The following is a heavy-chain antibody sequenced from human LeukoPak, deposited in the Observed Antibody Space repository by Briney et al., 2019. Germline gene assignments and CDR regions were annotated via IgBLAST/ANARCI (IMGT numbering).Heavy chain of an antibody. CDR3: ARHSSRLWFGEWVRGAFDI. J-gene: IGHJ3*02. V-gene: IGHV1-2*04. CDR2: INPNSGGT. CDR1: GYTFTGYC. D-gene: IGHD3-10*01. Sequence: ASVKVSCKASGYTFTGYCMHWVRQAPGQGLEWMGWINPNSGGTNYAQKFQGWVTMTRDTSISTAYMELSRLRSDDTAVYYCARHSSRLWFGEWVRGAFDIWGQGTMVTVSS.